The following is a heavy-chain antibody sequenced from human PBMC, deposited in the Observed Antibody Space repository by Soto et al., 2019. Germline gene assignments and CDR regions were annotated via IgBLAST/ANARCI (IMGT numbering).Heavy chain of an antibody. Sequence: GGSLRLSCAASGFTFRSYAMHWVRQAPGEGLEWVAVISYDGSDKYYADSVKGRFTISRDNSKNTLYLQMNSLRAEDTAVYYCARSAKHYSSGWYLDYFDYWGQGTLVTVSS. D-gene: IGHD6-19*01. CDR3: ARSAKHYSSGWYLDYFDY. V-gene: IGHV3-30-3*01. CDR1: GFTFRSYA. CDR2: ISYDGSDK. J-gene: IGHJ4*02.